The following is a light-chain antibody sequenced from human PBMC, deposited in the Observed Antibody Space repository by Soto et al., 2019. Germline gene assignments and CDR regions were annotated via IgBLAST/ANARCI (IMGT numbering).Light chain of an antibody. Sequence: QSVLTQPPSVSAAPGQKVTISCSGSSSNIGNNYVSWYQQLPGTAPKLLIYENNKRPSGIPDRFSGSKSGTSATLGITGLQTGAEADYYCGTWDSSLSALVFGGGTKLTVL. CDR1: SSNIGNNY. V-gene: IGLV1-51*02. CDR2: ENN. J-gene: IGLJ3*02. CDR3: GTWDSSLSALV.